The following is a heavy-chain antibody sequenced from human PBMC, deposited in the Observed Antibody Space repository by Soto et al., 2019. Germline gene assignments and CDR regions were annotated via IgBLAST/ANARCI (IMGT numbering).Heavy chain of an antibody. CDR3: GRGGSDSPMAPGY. D-gene: IGHD5-18*01. Sequence: PGGSLRLSCAASGFTVSSNYMSWVRQAPGKGLEWVSVIYSGGSTYYADSVKGRFTISRDNAKNTLYLQMNSLRAEDTAVFYCGRGGSDSPMAPGYWGQGTLVTVS. CDR1: GFTVSSNY. CDR2: IYSGGST. J-gene: IGHJ4*02. V-gene: IGHV3-53*01.